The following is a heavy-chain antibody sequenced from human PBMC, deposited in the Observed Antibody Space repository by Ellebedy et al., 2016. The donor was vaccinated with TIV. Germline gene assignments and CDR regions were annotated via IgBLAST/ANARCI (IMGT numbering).Heavy chain of an antibody. J-gene: IGHJ6*02. Sequence: SETLSLTCAVSGGSISSSNWWSWVRQPPGKGLEWIGYIYYSGSTYYNPSLKSRVTISVDTSKNQFSLKLSSVTAADTAVYYCARVIAVAGTYYYGMDVWGQGTTVTVSS. CDR2: IYYSGST. CDR1: GGSISSSNW. D-gene: IGHD6-19*01. CDR3: ARVIAVAGTYYYGMDV. V-gene: IGHV4-4*02.